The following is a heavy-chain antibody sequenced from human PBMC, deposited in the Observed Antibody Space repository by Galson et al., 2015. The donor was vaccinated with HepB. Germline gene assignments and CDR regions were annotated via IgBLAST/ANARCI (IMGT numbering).Heavy chain of an antibody. Sequence: QSGAEVKKPGESLKISCKGSGYSFTSYWIGWVRQMPGKGLEWMGIIYPGDSDTRYSPSFQGQVTISADKSISTAYLQWSSLKASDTAMYYCARPRDGYCSGGSCSNWFDPWGQGTLVTVSS. CDR1: GYSFTSYW. D-gene: IGHD2-15*01. J-gene: IGHJ5*02. CDR3: ARPRDGYCSGGSCSNWFDP. V-gene: IGHV5-51*03. CDR2: IYPGDSDT.